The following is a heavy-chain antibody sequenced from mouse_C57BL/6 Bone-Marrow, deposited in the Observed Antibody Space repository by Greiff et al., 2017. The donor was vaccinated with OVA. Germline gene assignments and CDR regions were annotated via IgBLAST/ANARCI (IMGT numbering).Heavy chain of an antibody. D-gene: IGHD2-3*01. V-gene: IGHV1-59*01. CDR2: IDPSDSYT. CDR3: ASSDGYYLAWFAY. J-gene: IGHJ3*01. CDR1: GYTFTSYW. Sequence: QVQLQQPGAELVRPGTSVKLSCKASGYTFTSYWMHWVKQRPGQGLEWIGVIDPSDSYTNYNQKFKGKATLTVDTSSSTAYMQLSSLTSEDSAVYYGASSDGYYLAWFAYWGQGTRVTVTA.